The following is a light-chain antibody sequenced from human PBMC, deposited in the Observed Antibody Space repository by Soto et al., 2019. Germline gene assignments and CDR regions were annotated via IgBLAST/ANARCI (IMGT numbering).Light chain of an antibody. Sequence: EIVMTQSPATLSVSPGERATLSCRASQSVSSNLAWYQQKPGQAPRLLIYAASTRATGVPARFSGSGSGTEFTLTISSLQSEDLAAYYCQQYNDWPTWTFGQGTKVEIK. CDR2: AAS. J-gene: IGKJ1*01. CDR1: QSVSSN. CDR3: QQYNDWPTWT. V-gene: IGKV3-15*01.